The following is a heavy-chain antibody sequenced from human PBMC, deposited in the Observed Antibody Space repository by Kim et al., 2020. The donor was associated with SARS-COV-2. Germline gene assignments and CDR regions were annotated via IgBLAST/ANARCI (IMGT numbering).Heavy chain of an antibody. J-gene: IGHJ2*01. D-gene: IGHD1-26*01. CDR2: INWNGGST. CDR3: ARDLIYSGSFSVDWYFDL. CDR1: GFTFDDYG. Sequence: GGSLRLSCAASGFTFDDYGMSWVRQAPGKGLEWVSGINWNGGSTGYADSVKGRFTISRDNAKNSLYLQMNSLRAEDTALYHCARDLIYSGSFSVDWYFDLWGRGTLVTVSS. V-gene: IGHV3-20*01.